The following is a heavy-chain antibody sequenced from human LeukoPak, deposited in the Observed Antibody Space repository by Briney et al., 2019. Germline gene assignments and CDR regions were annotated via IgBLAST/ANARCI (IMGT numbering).Heavy chain of an antibody. Sequence: GGSLRLSCAASGFTFSTYGMSWVRQAPGKGLEWVSGISGSGDSTYYADSVKGRFTISRDNSKNTLYLQMNSLRAEDTAVYYCSRKATYSSSWCFDYWGQGTLVTVSS. J-gene: IGHJ4*02. V-gene: IGHV3-23*01. CDR1: GFTFSTYG. CDR3: SRKATYSSSWCFDY. D-gene: IGHD6-13*01. CDR2: ISGSGDST.